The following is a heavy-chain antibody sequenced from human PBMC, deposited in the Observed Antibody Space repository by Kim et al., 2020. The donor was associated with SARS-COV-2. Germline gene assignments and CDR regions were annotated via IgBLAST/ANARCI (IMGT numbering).Heavy chain of an antibody. Sequence: SVKVSCKASGGTFSSYAISWVRQAPGQGLEWMGGIIPIFGTANYAQKFQGRVTITADESTSTAYMELSSLRSEDTAVYYCARGASSHYYDSSGYYSDYWGQGTLVTVSS. V-gene: IGHV1-69*13. D-gene: IGHD3-22*01. CDR1: GGTFSSYA. CDR2: IIPIFGTA. J-gene: IGHJ4*02. CDR3: ARGASSHYYDSSGYYSDY.